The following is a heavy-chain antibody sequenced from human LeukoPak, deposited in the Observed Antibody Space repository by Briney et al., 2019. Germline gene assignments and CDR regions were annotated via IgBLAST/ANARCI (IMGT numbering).Heavy chain of an antibody. CDR2: ISGSGGST. CDR3: ARGNDYGDYPLDY. J-gene: IGHJ4*02. D-gene: IGHD4-17*01. Sequence: TGGSLRLSCAASGFTFSSYAMSWVRQAPGKGLEWVSAISGSGGSTYYADSVKGRFTISRDNSKNTLYLQMNSLRAEDTAVYYCARGNDYGDYPLDYWGQGTLVTVSS. V-gene: IGHV3-23*01. CDR1: GFTFSSYA.